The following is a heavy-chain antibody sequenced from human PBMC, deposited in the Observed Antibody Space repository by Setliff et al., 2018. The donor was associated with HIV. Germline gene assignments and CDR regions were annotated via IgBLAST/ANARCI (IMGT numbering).Heavy chain of an antibody. D-gene: IGHD2-21*01. CDR2: INGYSGKT. CDR3: ARLIPSAYFGPRQDAFDV. CDR1: GYTFSNFG. Sequence: VKVSCKSSGYTFSNFGVSWVRQAPGQGLEWLGYINGYSGKTHFSPRLQGRLTMTTDKSTATAYLELNSLRSEDSAIYYCARLIPSAYFGPRQDAFDVWGQGARVTVSS. J-gene: IGHJ3*01. V-gene: IGHV1-18*01.